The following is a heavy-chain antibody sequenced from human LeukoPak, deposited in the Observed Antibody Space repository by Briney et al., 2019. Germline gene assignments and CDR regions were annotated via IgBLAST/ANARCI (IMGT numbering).Heavy chain of an antibody. V-gene: IGHV1-69*13. J-gene: IGHJ6*03. CDR2: IIPIFGTA. Sequence: GASVKVSCKASGGTFSSYAISWVRQAPGQGLEWMGGIIPIFGTANYAQKFQGRVTITADESTSTAYMELSSLRSEDTAVYYCARGPPLRGVRGYYYMDVWGKGTTVTVSS. D-gene: IGHD2-8*01. CDR1: GGTFSSYA. CDR3: ARGPPLRGVRGYYYMDV.